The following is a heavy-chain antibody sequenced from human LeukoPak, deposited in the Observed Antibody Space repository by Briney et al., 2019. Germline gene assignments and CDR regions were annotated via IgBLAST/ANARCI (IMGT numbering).Heavy chain of an antibody. CDR1: GGSISSGGYY. J-gene: IGHJ4*02. V-gene: IGHV4-39*01. CDR2: IYYSGST. D-gene: IGHD5-18*01. CDR3: ARHPGYSYGYADY. Sequence: SETLSLTCTVSGGSISSGGYYWSWIRQPPGKGLEWIGSIYYSGSTYYNPSLKSRVTISVDTSKNQFSLKLSSVTAADTAVYYCARHPGYSYGYADYWGQGTLVTISS.